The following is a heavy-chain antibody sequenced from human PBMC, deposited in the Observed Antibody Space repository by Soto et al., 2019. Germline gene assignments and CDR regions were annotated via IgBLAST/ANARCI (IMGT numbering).Heavy chain of an antibody. Sequence: SETLSLTCTVSGGSLTYTGYYWGWIRQPPGKGLEWIANIYYSGSTYYNPSLKSRVTISVDTSKNQFSLKLSSVTAADTAVYYCARRLTFGGVVDYWGQGTLVTVSS. D-gene: IGHD3-16*01. J-gene: IGHJ4*02. V-gene: IGHV4-39*07. CDR2: IYYSGST. CDR1: GGSLTYTGYY. CDR3: ARRLTFGGVVDY.